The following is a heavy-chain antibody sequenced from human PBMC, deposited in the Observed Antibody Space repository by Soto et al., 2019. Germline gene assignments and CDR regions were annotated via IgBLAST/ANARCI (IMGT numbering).Heavy chain of an antibody. CDR3: ARGGGYDSFDY. CDR2: INHLETT. D-gene: IGHD5-12*01. J-gene: IGHJ4*02. V-gene: IGHV4-30-2*01. Sequence: LSLTCSVSGASITYGGYSWSWIRQTPGKGLEWIGYINHLETTFYNPSLESRLTLSIDRTKNHFSLNLQSVTAADRAFYYCARGGGYDSFDYWGQGTLVTVSS. CDR1: GASITYGGYS.